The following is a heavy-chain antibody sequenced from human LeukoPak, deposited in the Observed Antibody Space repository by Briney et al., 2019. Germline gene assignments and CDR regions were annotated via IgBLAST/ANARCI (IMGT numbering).Heavy chain of an antibody. V-gene: IGHV3-23*01. J-gene: IGHJ4*02. D-gene: IGHD5-18*01. CDR1: GFTFSSYA. CDR3: AKDASRGYSYGATPDY. Sequence: GGSLRLSCAASGFTFSSYAMSWVRQAPGKGLEWVSAISGSGGSTYYADSVKGRFTISRDNSKNTLYLQMNSLRAKDTAVYYCAKDASRGYSYGATPDYWGQGTLVTVSS. CDR2: ISGSGGST.